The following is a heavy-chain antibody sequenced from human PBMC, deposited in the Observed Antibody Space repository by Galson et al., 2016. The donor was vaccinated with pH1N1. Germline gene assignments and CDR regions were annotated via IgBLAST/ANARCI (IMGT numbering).Heavy chain of an antibody. Sequence: SVKVSCKASGYIFTSDYFHWVRQAPGQRLEWMGVIDPSNGGTAFAQKLQGLVTMTRDTSTSTVYMELRGLKSEDTAVYYCIRDLGRLRDFWGQGTLVTVSS. V-gene: IGHV1-46*03. CDR1: GYIFTSDY. D-gene: IGHD7-27*01. CDR2: IDPSNGGT. J-gene: IGHJ4*02. CDR3: IRDLGRLRDF.